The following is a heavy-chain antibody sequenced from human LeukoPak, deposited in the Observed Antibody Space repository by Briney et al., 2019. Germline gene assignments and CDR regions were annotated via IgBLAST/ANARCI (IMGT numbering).Heavy chain of an antibody. J-gene: IGHJ4*02. V-gene: IGHV3-53*01. CDR3: ARDDIAVAGTDY. CDR2: IYSDGST. CDR1: GLTVSSNY. Sequence: PGGSLRLSCAASGLTVSSNYMSWVRQAPGKGLEWASVIYSDGSTYYADSVKGRFTISRDNSKNTLYLQMNSLRVEDTAVYYCARDDIAVAGTDYWGQGTLVTVSS. D-gene: IGHD6-19*01.